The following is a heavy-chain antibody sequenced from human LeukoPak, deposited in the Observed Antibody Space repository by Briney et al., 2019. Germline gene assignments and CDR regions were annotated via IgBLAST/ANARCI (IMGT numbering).Heavy chain of an antibody. D-gene: IGHD6-6*01. J-gene: IGHJ6*02. Sequence: GGSLRLSCAASGFTFSPYGMHWVRQAPGKGLEWVALISYDGSDTYYADSVKGRFTISRDNSKNTLYLQMNSLRAEDTAVYYCAKYSSSSNYYYGMDVWGQGTTVTVSS. CDR2: ISYDGSDT. CDR3: AKYSSSSNYYYGMDV. CDR1: GFTFSPYG. V-gene: IGHV3-30*18.